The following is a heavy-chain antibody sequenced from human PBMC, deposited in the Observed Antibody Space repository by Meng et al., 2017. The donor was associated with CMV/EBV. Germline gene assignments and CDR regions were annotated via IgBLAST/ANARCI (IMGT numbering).Heavy chain of an antibody. Sequence: QVQLVQSGAEVKKPGASVKVSCXXSGYTFTGYYMHWVRQAPGQGLEWMGWINPNSGGTNYAQKFQGRVTMTRDTSISTAYMELSRLRSDDTAVYYCARGPRYCSGGSCYPGSWGQGTLVTVSS. CDR2: INPNSGGT. D-gene: IGHD2-15*01. J-gene: IGHJ4*02. V-gene: IGHV1-2*02. CDR1: GYTFTGYY. CDR3: ARGPRYCSGGSCYPGS.